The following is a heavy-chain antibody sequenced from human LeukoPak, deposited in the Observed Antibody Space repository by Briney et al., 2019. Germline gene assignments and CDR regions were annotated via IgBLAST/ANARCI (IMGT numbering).Heavy chain of an antibody. CDR1: GFTFSDYS. D-gene: IGHD1-26*01. CDR3: ARDLSRGKSHAFDI. CDR2: ISSGSSYI. Sequence: GGSLRLSCAASGFTFSDYSINWVRQAPGKGLEWVSLISSGSSYIYYADSAKGRFTISRDNAKNSLYLQMNSLRAEDTAVYYCARDLSRGKSHAFDIWGQGTMVTVSS. J-gene: IGHJ3*02. V-gene: IGHV3-21*01.